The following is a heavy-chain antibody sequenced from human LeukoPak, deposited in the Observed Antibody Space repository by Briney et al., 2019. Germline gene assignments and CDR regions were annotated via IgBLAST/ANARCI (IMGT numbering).Heavy chain of an antibody. CDR3: AKRDYTETTSYYYYGMDV. CDR1: GFTFTSYA. D-gene: IGHD4-17*01. Sequence: GGSLRLSCAASGFTFTSYAMSWVRQAPGKGLEWVSAISGNGGGTYYADSVKGRFTISRDNSKNTLYLQMNSLRAEDTAVYYCAKRDYTETTSYYYYGMDVWGQGTTVTVSS. CDR2: ISGNGGGT. V-gene: IGHV3-23*01. J-gene: IGHJ6*02.